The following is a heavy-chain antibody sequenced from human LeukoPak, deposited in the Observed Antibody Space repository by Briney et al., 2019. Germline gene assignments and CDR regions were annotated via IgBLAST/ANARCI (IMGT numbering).Heavy chain of an antibody. CDR3: AREASSTSWYGGGDYYYYYGMDV. V-gene: IGHV1-24*01. CDR1: GYTLTELS. Sequence: ASVKVSCKVSGYTLTELSMHWVRQAPGKGLEWMGGFDPEDGETIYAQKFQGRVTMTEDTSTDTAYMELSSLRSDDTAVYYCAREASSTSWYGGGDYYYYYGMDVWGQGTTVTVSS. D-gene: IGHD2-2*01. J-gene: IGHJ6*02. CDR2: FDPEDGET.